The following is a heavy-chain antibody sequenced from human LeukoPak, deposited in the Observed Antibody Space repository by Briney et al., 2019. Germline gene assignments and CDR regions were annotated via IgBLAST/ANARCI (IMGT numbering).Heavy chain of an antibody. CDR1: GFTFGDYA. CDR3: TRDRGDYYDSSGYLDY. D-gene: IGHD3-22*01. J-gene: IGHJ4*02. V-gene: IGHV3-49*03. Sequence: GGSLRLSCTASGFTFGDYAMSWFRQAPGKGLEWVGFIRSKAYGGTSEYAASVKGRFTISRDDSKSIAYLQMNSLETEDTAVYYCTRDRGDYYDSSGYLDYWGQGTLVTVSS. CDR2: IRSKAYGGTS.